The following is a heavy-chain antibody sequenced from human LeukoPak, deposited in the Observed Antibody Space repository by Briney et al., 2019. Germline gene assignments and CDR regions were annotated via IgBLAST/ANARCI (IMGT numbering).Heavy chain of an antibody. D-gene: IGHD2-2*01. CDR2: ISGSGGTT. V-gene: IGHV3-23*01. CDR3: AKNLRSMPPLPLDY. Sequence: GGSLRLSCAASGFTFSSHGMSWVRQAPGKGLEWVLAISGSGGTTYYADSVKDRFTISRDNSKRTVFLQMTNLRVDDTAVYYCAKNLRSMPPLPLDYWGQGTLVTVSS. J-gene: IGHJ4*02. CDR1: GFTFSSHG.